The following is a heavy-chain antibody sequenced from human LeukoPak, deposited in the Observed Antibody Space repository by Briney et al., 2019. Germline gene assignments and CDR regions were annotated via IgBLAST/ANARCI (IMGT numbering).Heavy chain of an antibody. CDR2: INPNSGGT. CDR1: GYTFTGYY. CDR3: ARDPHSTNVVVPAAPDY. J-gene: IGHJ4*02. D-gene: IGHD2-2*01. V-gene: IGHV1-2*02. Sequence: ASVKVSCKASGYTFTGYYMHWVQQAPGQGLEWMGWINPNSGGTNYAQKFQGRVTMTRDTSISTAYMELSRLRSDDTAVYYCARDPHSTNVVVPAAPDYWGQGTLVTVSS.